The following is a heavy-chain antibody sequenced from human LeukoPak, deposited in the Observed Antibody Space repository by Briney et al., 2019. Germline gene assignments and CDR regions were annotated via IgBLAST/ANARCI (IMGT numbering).Heavy chain of an antibody. D-gene: IGHD2-21*02. V-gene: IGHV6-1*01. CDR1: GDSVSSNSAA. CDR3: AREAAYCGGDCYAYSKPLYYFDY. Sequence: SQTLSLTCAISGDSVSSNSAAWNWIRQSPSRGLEWLGRTYYRSKWYNDYAVSVKSRITINPDTSKNQFSLQLNSVTPEDTAVYYCAREAAYCGGDCYAYSKPLYYFDYWGQGTLVTVSS. J-gene: IGHJ4*02. CDR2: TYYRSKWYN.